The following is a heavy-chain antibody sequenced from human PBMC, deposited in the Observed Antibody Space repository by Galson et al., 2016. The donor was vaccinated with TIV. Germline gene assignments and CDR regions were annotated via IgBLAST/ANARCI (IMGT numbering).Heavy chain of an antibody. CDR2: INPNSGGT. D-gene: IGHD4-23*01. Sequence: SVKVSCKASGYTFTSYHVHWVRQAPGQGLEWMGSINPNSGGTNYVQSFQGRVTITRDTSISTASMELSMLRSDDTATYYCARAATVVGDWYFDLWGRGTLVPVSS. CDR3: ARAATVVGDWYFDL. J-gene: IGHJ2*01. V-gene: IGHV1-2*02. CDR1: GYTFTSYH.